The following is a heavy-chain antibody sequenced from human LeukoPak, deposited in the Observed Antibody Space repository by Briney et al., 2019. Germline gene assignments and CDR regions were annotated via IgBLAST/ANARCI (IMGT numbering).Heavy chain of an antibody. V-gene: IGHV3-30*02. J-gene: IGHJ4*02. CDR3: AKERDTAMVTIDY. Sequence: GGSLRLSCAASGFTFSSYGMHWVRQATGKGLEWVAFIRYDGSNKYYADSVKGRFTISRDNSKNTLYLQMNSLRAEGTAVYYCAKERDTAMVTIDYWGQGTLVTVSS. CDR1: GFTFSSYG. CDR2: IRYDGSNK. D-gene: IGHD5-18*01.